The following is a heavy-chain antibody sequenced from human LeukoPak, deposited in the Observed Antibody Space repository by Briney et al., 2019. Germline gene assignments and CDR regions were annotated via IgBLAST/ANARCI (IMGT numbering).Heavy chain of an antibody. J-gene: IGHJ4*02. D-gene: IGHD2-15*01. CDR2: IYYSGNT. V-gene: IGHV4-39*01. CDR3: ARLSYCSGGTCYHDY. CDR1: GGSISRNINW. Sequence: PSETLSLTCTVSGGSISRNINWWDWIRQPPGKGRELIGTIYYSGNTYYHPSLRSRVTLSVDTSKNQFSLKVSSVTAADTAVYYCARLSYCSGGTCYHDYWGQGTLVTVSS.